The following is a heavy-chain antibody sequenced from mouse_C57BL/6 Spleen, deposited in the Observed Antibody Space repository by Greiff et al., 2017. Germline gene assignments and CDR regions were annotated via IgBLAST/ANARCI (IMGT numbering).Heavy chain of an antibody. Sequence: VQLQQSGAELVKPGASVKLSCTASGYTFTSYWMHWVKQRPGQGLEWIGMIHPNSGSTNYNEKFKSKATLTADKSSSTAYMQLSSLTSEDSAVXYGARDGYHSYAMDYWGQGTSVTVSS. V-gene: IGHV1-64*01. CDR3: ARDGYHSYAMDY. CDR2: IHPNSGST. J-gene: IGHJ4*01. CDR1: GYTFTSYW. D-gene: IGHD2-3*01.